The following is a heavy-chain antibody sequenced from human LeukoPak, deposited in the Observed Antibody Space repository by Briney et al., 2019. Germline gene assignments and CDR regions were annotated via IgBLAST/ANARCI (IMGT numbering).Heavy chain of an antibody. D-gene: IGHD3-10*01. Sequence: PGGSLRLSCAASGFTFSSYWMSWVRQAPGKGLEWVANIKQDGSEKYYVDSVKGRFTISRDNSKNTLYLQMNSLRAEDTAVYYCRSPPMVRGVIIDRDYWGQGTLVTVSS. J-gene: IGHJ4*02. CDR2: IKQDGSEK. CDR3: RSPPMVRGVIIDRDY. CDR1: GFTFSSYW. V-gene: IGHV3-7*03.